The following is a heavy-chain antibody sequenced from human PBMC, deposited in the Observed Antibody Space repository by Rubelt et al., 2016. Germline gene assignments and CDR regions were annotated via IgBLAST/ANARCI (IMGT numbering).Heavy chain of an antibody. V-gene: IGHV4-34*01. CDR2: INHSGST. CDR1: GGSFSGYY. Sequence: VQLQQWGAGLLKPSETLSLTCAVYGGSFSGYYWSWIHQPPGKGLEWIGEINHSGSTNYNPSLKSRVTISVDTSKNQFSLKLSSVTAADTAVYYCASQSSSGWYAFDIWGQGTMVTASS. CDR3: ASQSSSGWYAFDI. J-gene: IGHJ3*02. D-gene: IGHD6-19*01.